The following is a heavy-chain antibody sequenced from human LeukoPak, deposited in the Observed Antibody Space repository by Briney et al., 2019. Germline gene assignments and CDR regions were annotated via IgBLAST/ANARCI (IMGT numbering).Heavy chain of an antibody. D-gene: IGHD3-10*01. CDR3: ARGVYHYYGSGSYIDY. CDR1: GFTVSSNY. V-gene: IGHV3-53*04. J-gene: IGHJ4*02. Sequence: PGGSLRPSCAASGFTVSSNYMSWVRQAPGKGLEWVSVIYSGGSTYYADSVKGRFTISRHNSKNTLYLQMNSLRAEDTAVYYCARGVYHYYGSGSYIDYWGQGTLVTVSS. CDR2: IYSGGST.